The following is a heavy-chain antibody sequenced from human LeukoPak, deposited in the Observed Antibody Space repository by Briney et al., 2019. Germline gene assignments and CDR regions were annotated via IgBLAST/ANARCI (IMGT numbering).Heavy chain of an antibody. CDR1: ARSFSDYF. CDR3: VTYYYGSSAPKRNY. V-gene: IGHV4-34*01. D-gene: IGHD3-22*01. CDR2: ISHSGST. J-gene: IGHJ4*02. Sequence: SETLSLVCAVYARSFSDYFWGSIRQPPGKGLGWIGEISHSGSTTYKPTLGSRVTISGDTSKKQFSLKLSSVTAADTAVYYCVTYYYGSSAPKRNYWGQGILVTVSS.